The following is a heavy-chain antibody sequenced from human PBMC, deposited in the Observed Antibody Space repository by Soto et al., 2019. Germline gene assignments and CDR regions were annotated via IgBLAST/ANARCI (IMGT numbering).Heavy chain of an antibody. CDR3: ARDLAKGGGSAGFDY. J-gene: IGHJ4*02. CDR1: GYTFTVYS. CDR2: INPKSGGT. D-gene: IGHD1-26*01. Sequence: QVQLVQSGAEVKKPGASVNVSCKASGYTFTVYSMHWVRQAPGQGLEWMGWINPKSGGTMYPQKFQGRVTMTWDTSISTAYIALTRLRSDDTAVYYCARDLAKGGGSAGFDYWGQGTLVTVSS. V-gene: IGHV1-2*02.